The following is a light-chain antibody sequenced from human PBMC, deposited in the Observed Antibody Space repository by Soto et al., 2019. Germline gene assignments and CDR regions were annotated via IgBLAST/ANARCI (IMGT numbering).Light chain of an antibody. CDR1: SSDVGGYNY. Sequence: QSVLTQPASVSGSPGQSITISCTGTSSDVGGYNYVSWYQQHPGKAPKLMIYDVSNRPSGVSNRFSGSTSGNTASLTISGLHAEDEADYYCSSYTSSSPYVFGTGTKLTVL. CDR3: SSYTSSSPYV. CDR2: DVS. V-gene: IGLV2-14*01. J-gene: IGLJ1*01.